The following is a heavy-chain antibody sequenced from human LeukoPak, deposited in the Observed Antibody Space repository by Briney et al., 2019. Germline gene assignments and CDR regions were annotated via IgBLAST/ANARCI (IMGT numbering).Heavy chain of an antibody. CDR3: ARDEKWFGEFPYAFDI. CDR1: GFTFSSYA. CDR2: ISYDGSNK. D-gene: IGHD3-10*01. V-gene: IGHV3-30-3*01. J-gene: IGHJ3*02. Sequence: GGSLRLSCAASGFTFSSYAMHWVRQAPGKGLEWVAVISYDGSNKYYADSVKGRFTISRDNSKNTLYLQMNSLRAEDTAVYYCARDEKWFGEFPYAFDIWGQGTMVTVSS.